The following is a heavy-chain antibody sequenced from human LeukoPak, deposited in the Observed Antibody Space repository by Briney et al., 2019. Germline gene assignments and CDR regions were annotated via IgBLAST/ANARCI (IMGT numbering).Heavy chain of an antibody. CDR2: INPHSGGT. J-gene: IGHJ4*02. D-gene: IGHD2-15*01. CDR1: GYTFTAYY. V-gene: IGHV1-2*02. Sequence: ASVKVSCKASGYTFTAYYLHRVRQAAGQGPEWMGRINPHSGGTNYAQKFQGRVTMTRDTPISTAYMELSRLRSDDTAVYYCARGLELGYCSGESNYWGQGTLVTVSS. CDR3: ARGLELGYCSGESNY.